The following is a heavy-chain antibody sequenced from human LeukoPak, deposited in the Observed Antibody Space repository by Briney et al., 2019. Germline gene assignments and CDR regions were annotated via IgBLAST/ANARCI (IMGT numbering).Heavy chain of an antibody. J-gene: IGHJ5*02. CDR2: IYYSGST. V-gene: IGHV4-30-4*08. CDR3: AEVLYSYDSSGPGWFDP. CDR1: GGSVSSGDYY. Sequence: SQTLSLTCTVSGGSVSSGDYYWSWIRQPPGKGLEWIGYIYYSGSTYYNPSLKNRVTISVDTSKNQFSLKLSSVTAADTAVYYCAEVLYSYDSSGPGWFDPWGQGTLVTVSS. D-gene: IGHD3-22*01.